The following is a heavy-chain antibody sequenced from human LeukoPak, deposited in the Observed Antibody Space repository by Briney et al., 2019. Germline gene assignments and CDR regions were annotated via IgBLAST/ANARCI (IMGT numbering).Heavy chain of an antibody. J-gene: IGHJ4*02. V-gene: IGHV4-34*01. CDR2: INHSGNT. Sequence: KPSETLSLTCAVYGGSFSGYYWSWIRQPPGKGLEWIGEINHSGNTNYNPSLKSRVTISVDTSKNQFSLKLSSVTAADTAVYYCARDASDSGYDYLDYWGQGTLVTVSS. CDR1: GGSFSGYY. CDR3: ARDASDSGYDYLDY. D-gene: IGHD5-12*01.